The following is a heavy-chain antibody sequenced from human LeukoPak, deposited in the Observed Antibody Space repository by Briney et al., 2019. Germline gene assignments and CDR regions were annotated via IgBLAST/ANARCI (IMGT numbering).Heavy chain of an antibody. V-gene: IGHV4-59*01. Sequence: SETLSLTCTVSGGSISSYYWSWIRQPPGKGLEWIGYIYSSGDTNYNPSLKSRVTISVDKSKNQFSLRLSSVTAADTAVYYCAKVKLLYDSSGYSSWFDSWGRGTQVTVSS. J-gene: IGHJ5*01. D-gene: IGHD3-22*01. CDR3: AKVKLLYDSSGYSSWFDS. CDR2: IYSSGDT. CDR1: GGSISSYY.